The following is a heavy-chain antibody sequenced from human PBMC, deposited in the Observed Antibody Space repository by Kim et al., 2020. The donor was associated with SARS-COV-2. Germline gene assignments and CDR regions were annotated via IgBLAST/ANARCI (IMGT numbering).Heavy chain of an antibody. D-gene: IGHD2-8*02. Sequence: SGPTLVNPTQPLTLTCTFSGFSLTTRGMCVSWVRQPPGKALQWLARIDWDDDKYYTTSLRNRLTISKDTSKNQVVLTMTNMDPVDTATYFCARTTSVGFCTGVDGLRRGGFDPWGQGTLVTVSS. CDR2: IDWDDDK. J-gene: IGHJ5*02. CDR1: GFSLTTRGMC. V-gene: IGHV2-70*11. CDR3: ARTTSVGFCTGVDGLRRGGFDP.